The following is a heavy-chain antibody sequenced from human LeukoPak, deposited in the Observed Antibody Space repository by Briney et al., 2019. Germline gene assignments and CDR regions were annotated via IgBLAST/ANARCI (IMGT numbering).Heavy chain of an antibody. D-gene: IGHD3-3*01. CDR2: MSPNSGNT. CDR1: GYTFTSYD. CDR3: ATFGALYLTFDY. J-gene: IGHJ4*02. V-gene: IGHV1-8*01. Sequence: ASVKVSCKASGYTFTSYDINWVRQATGQGLEWMGWMSPNSGNTGYAQEFQGRVTMTRSTSISTAHMELSSLRSEDTAVYYCATFGALYLTFDYWGQGTLVTVSS.